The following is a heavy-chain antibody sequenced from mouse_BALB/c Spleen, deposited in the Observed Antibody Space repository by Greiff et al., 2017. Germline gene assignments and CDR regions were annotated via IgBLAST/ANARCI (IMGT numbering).Heavy chain of an antibody. J-gene: IGHJ4*01. CDR3: ARGDYGYAMDY. CDR1: GYAFSSYW. CDR2: IYPGDGGT. D-gene: IGHD1-1*01. Sequence: QVQLQQSGAGLVRPGSSVKISCTASGYAFSSYWMYWVKQRPGQGLEWIGQIYPGDGGTNYNGKFKGKATLTADKSSSTAYMQLSSLTSEDSAVYFCARGDYGYAMDYWGQGTTVTVSS. V-gene: IGHV1-80*01.